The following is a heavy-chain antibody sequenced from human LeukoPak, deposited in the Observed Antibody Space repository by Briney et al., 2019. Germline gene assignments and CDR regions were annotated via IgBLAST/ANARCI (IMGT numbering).Heavy chain of an antibody. CDR3: ARGGYGGFDY. CDR2: ISGCGGST. V-gene: IGHV3-23*01. D-gene: IGHD4/OR15-4a*01. CDR1: GFTFSSYA. Sequence: GGSLRLSCAASGFTFSSYAMSWVRQAPGKGLEWVSAISGCGGSTYYADSVKGRFTISRDNSKNTLYLQMNSLRAEDTAVYYCARGGYGGFDYWGQGTLVTVSS. J-gene: IGHJ4*02.